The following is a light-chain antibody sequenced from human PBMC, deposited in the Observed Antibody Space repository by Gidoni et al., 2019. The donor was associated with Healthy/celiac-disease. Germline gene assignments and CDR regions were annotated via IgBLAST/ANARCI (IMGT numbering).Light chain of an antibody. CDR3: SSYTSSSPRV. CDR2: EVS. V-gene: IGLV2-14*01. J-gene: IGLJ1*01. Sequence: QSALTQHASVSGSPGQSLTISCTGTSSDVGGYHYVSWSHQHPGKAPKLMIYEVSNRPSGVSNRFSGSKSGNTASLTISGLQAEDEADYYCSSYTSSSPRVFGTGTKVTVL. CDR1: SSDVGGYHY.